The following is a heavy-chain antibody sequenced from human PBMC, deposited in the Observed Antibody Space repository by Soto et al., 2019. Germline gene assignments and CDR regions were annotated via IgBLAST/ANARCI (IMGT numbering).Heavy chain of an antibody. V-gene: IGHV1-18*01. J-gene: IGHJ6*02. CDR1: GYTFTSYG. Sequence: ASVKVSCKASGYTFTSYGSSWVRQAPGQGLEWIGWISAYNGNTNYAQKLQGRVTMTRDTSTSTVYMELSSLRSEDTAVYYCARDRETSSSGSYAYYGTDAWGHGTTVTVSS. D-gene: IGHD6-19*01. CDR3: ARDRETSSSGSYAYYGTDA. CDR2: ISAYNGNT.